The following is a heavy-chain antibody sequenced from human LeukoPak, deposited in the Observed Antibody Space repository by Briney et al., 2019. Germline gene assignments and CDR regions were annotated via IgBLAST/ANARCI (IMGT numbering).Heavy chain of an antibody. V-gene: IGHV3-64*04. J-gene: IGHJ4*02. Sequence: GGSLRLSCSASGFTFSRYPMHWVRQAPGKGLEYVSAISGNGGSTYYADSVRGRLTISRDNSKNTLYLQMNSLRAEDTAVYYCGNRGPDYYYDYWGQGTLVTVSS. CDR1: GFTFSRYP. D-gene: IGHD3-10*01. CDR3: GNRGPDYYYDY. CDR2: ISGNGGST.